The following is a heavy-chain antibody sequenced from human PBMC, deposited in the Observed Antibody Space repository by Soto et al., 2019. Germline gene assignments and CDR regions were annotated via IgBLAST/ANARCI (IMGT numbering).Heavy chain of an antibody. CDR3: ARGDDSSGALLNYGMDV. V-gene: IGHV3-33*01. J-gene: IGHJ6*02. CDR1: GFTFSSYC. D-gene: IGHD3-22*01. Sequence: GGSLRLSCATSGFTFSSYCMHRVRQAPGQGLEWVAVIWYDGSNKYYADSVKGRFTISRDNSKNTLYLQMNSLRAEDTAVYYCARGDDSSGALLNYGMDVWGQGTTVTVSS. CDR2: IWYDGSNK.